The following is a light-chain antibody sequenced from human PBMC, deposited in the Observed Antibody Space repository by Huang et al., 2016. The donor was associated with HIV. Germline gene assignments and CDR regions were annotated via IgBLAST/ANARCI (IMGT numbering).Light chain of an antibody. CDR3: QQHYTTPWT. J-gene: IGKJ1*01. CDR2: WAS. Sequence: IVMTQSPDSLAVPLGERATISCVSSQPVLFSANKKYVPMNYLAWYQKKPGQPPKMLIYWASWRASGVPDRFSGTGSGTDFTLTISSLQAEDVAVYYCQQHYTTPWTFGQGTKVEIK. CDR1: QPVLFSANKKYVPMNY. V-gene: IGKV4-1*01.